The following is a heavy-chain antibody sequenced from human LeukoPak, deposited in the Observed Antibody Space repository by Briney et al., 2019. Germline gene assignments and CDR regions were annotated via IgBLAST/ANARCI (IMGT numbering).Heavy chain of an antibody. CDR2: IRSKANSYAT. CDR1: GFTFSGSA. Sequence: QPGGSLRLSCAASGFTFSGSAMHWVRQASGKGLEWVGRIRSKANSYATAYAASVKGRFTISRDDSKNTAYLQMNSLKTEDTAVYYCTRRGIAVAADYYYMDVWGKGTTVTVSS. D-gene: IGHD6-19*01. V-gene: IGHV3-73*01. CDR3: TRRGIAVAADYYYMDV. J-gene: IGHJ6*03.